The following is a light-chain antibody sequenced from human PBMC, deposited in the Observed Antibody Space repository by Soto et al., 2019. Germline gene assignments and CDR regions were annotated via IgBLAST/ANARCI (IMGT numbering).Light chain of an antibody. V-gene: IGLV2-14*01. CDR3: SSYTSSSTPWV. CDR2: EVS. J-gene: IGLJ3*02. Sequence: QSALTQPASVSGSPGQSITISCTGTSSDVGGYNYVSWYQQHPGKAPKLIIYEVSNRPSGISNRFSGSKSGNTASLTISGLQAEDDADYYCSSYTSSSTPWVLGGWTKLTVL. CDR1: SSDVGGYNY.